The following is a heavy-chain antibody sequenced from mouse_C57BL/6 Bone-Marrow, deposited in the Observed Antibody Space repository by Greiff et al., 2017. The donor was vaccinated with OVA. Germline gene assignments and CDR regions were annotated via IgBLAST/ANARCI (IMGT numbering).Heavy chain of an antibody. J-gene: IGHJ2*01. V-gene: IGHV14-4*01. CDR1: GFNIKDDY. CDR2: IDPENGDT. Sequence: VQLQQSGAELVRPGASVKLSCTASGFNIKDDYMHWVKQRPEQGLEWIGWIDPENGDTEYASKFQGKATITADTSSNTAYLQLSSLTSEDTAVYYCTTSDYGLDYWGQGTTLTVSS. D-gene: IGHD2-4*01. CDR3: TTSDYGLDY.